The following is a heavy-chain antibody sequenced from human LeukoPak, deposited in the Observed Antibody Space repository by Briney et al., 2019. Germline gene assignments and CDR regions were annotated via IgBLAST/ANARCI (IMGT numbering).Heavy chain of an antibody. CDR1: GFTFSSYA. CDR2: ISYDGSNK. J-gene: IGHJ4*02. V-gene: IGHV3-30-3*01. Sequence: PGRSLRLSCAASGFTFSSYAMHWVRQAPGKGLEWVAVISYDGSNKYYADSVKGRFTISRDNAKNTLYLQMNSLRAEDTAVYYCALEKDVGSGWYLTDSGAFDYWGQGTLVTVSS. CDR3: ALEKDVGSGWYLTDSGAFDY. D-gene: IGHD6-19*01.